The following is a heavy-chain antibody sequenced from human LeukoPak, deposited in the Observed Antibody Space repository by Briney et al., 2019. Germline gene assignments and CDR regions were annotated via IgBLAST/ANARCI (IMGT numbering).Heavy chain of an antibody. CDR1: GGSIRSYY. J-gene: IGHJ4*02. V-gene: IGHV4-59*08. D-gene: IGHD4-23*01. CDR2: IYYSGST. CDR3: ARLLRWPMIFDY. Sequence: SETLSLTCTVSGGSIRSYYWSWIRQPPGKGLEWLGYIYYSGSTNNNPSLKSRVTISVDTSKSQFSLRLSSVTAADTAVYYCARLLRWPMIFDYWGQGTLVTVSS.